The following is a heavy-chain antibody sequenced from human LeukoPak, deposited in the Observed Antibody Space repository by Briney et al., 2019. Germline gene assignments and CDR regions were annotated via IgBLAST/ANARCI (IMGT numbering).Heavy chain of an antibody. J-gene: IGHJ3*02. CDR2: IYSGGST. Sequence: GSLRLSCAASGFTVSSNYMSWVRQAPGKGLEWVSVIYSGGSTYYADSVKGRFTISRHNSKNTLYLQMNSLRAEDTAVYYCARVGVVITRGAFDIWGQGTMVTVSS. D-gene: IGHD3-22*01. V-gene: IGHV3-53*04. CDR3: ARVGVVITRGAFDI. CDR1: GFTVSSNY.